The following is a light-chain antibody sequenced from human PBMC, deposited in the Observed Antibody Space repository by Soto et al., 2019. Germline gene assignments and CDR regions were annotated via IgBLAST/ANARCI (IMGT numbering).Light chain of an antibody. J-gene: IGKJ2*01. Sequence: EIVMTQSPATLSVSPGERATLSCRASQSVSSNLAWYQHKPGQSPRLLIYCASTRATGIPARFSGSGSGTEFTLTISSLQSEDFAVYYCQQYNNWPMYTFGKGTKLEIK. V-gene: IGKV3-15*01. CDR1: QSVSSN. CDR3: QQYNNWPMYT. CDR2: CAS.